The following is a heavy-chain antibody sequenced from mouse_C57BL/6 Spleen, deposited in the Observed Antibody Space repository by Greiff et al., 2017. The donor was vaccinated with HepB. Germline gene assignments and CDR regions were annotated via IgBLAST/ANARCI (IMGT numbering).Heavy chain of an antibody. J-gene: IGHJ4*01. Sequence: EVKLMESGGGLVKPGGSLKLSCAASGFTFSDYGMHWVRQAPEKGLEWVAYISSGSSTIYYADTVKGRFTISRDNAKNTLFLQMTSLRSEDTAMFYCATPGSNYHDAMDYWGQGTSVTVSS. D-gene: IGHD2-5*01. V-gene: IGHV5-17*01. CDR3: ATPGSNYHDAMDY. CDR2: ISSGSSTI. CDR1: GFTFSDYG.